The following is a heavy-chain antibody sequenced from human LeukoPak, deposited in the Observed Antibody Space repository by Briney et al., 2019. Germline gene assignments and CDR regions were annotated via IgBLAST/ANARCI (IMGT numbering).Heavy chain of an antibody. V-gene: IGHV3-7*01. J-gene: IGHJ4*02. CDR1: GFTFSSYW. D-gene: IGHD4/OR15-4a*01. CDR3: AREHFMVYIDY. Sequence: GGSLRLSCAASGFTFSSYWMSWVRQAPGTGLEWVANIKQDGSEKYYVDSVKGRFTISRDNAKNSLYLQMNSLRVEDTAVYYCAREHFMVYIDYWGQGTLVTVSS. CDR2: IKQDGSEK.